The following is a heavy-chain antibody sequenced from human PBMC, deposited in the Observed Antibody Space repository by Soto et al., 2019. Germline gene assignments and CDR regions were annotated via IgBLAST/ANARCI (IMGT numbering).Heavy chain of an antibody. CDR2: INAGNGNT. CDR3: AREGSYGDYPYYYYYYMDV. CDR1: GYTFTSYA. J-gene: IGHJ6*03. D-gene: IGHD4-17*01. Sequence: ASVKVSCKASGYTFTSYAMHWVRQAPGQRLEWMGWINAGNGNTKYSQKFQGRVTITRDTSASTAYMELSSLRSEDTAVYYCAREGSYGDYPYYYYYYMDVWGKGTTVTVSS. V-gene: IGHV1-3*01.